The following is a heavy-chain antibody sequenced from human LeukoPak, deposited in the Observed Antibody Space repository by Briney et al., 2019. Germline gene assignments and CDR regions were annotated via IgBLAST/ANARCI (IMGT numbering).Heavy chain of an antibody. CDR3: AKTPTALVRGGYYFDS. CDR1: GGSFSDYY. D-gene: IGHD6-6*01. V-gene: IGHV4-34*01. Sequence: SETLSLTCAVYGGSFSDYYWNWIRQPPGKGLEWIGEINHSGSTNYNPSLKTRVTISVDTSKNQFSLKLNSVTAADTGVYFCAKTPTALVRGGYYFDSWGQGTLVTVSS. J-gene: IGHJ4*02. CDR2: INHSGST.